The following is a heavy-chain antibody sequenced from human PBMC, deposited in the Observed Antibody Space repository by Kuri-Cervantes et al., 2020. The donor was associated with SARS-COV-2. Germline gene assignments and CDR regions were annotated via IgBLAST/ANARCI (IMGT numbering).Heavy chain of an antibody. Sequence: GGSLRLSCKGSGYTFTNSWIGWVRQMPGKGLEWMGIIYPGDSDTRYSPSFLGQVTISADKSISTAYLQWSSLKASDTAMYYCARPRGGSSWSRDAFDIWGQGTMVTVSS. CDR1: GYTFTNSW. CDR2: IYPGDSDT. V-gene: IGHV5-51*01. CDR3: ARPRGGSSWSRDAFDI. D-gene: IGHD6-13*01. J-gene: IGHJ3*02.